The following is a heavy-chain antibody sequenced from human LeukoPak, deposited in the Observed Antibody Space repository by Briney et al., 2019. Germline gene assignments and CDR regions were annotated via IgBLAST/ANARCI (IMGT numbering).Heavy chain of an antibody. CDR2: IYTSGST. V-gene: IGHV4-61*02. Sequence: SETLSLTCTVSGGSISSDSYYWSWIRQPAGKGLEWIGRIYTSGSTNYNPSLKSRVTISVDTSKNQFSLKLSSVTAADTAVYYCARSDYYDSSGYYHDAFDIWGQGTMVTVSS. J-gene: IGHJ3*02. CDR3: ARSDYYDSSGYYHDAFDI. D-gene: IGHD3-22*01. CDR1: GGSISSDSYY.